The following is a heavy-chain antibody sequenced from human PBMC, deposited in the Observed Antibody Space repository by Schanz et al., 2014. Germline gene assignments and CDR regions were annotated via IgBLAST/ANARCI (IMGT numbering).Heavy chain of an antibody. CDR1: GYTFTSYD. J-gene: IGHJ3*02. Sequence: QVQLVQSGAEVKKPGASVKVSCKASGYTFTSYDINWVRQAPGQGLEWMGRIIPILGITNVAQTCQDRVTITADKTTSTAYMELSSLRSEDTAVYYCARGLGDERWLDLNEAFDIWGQGTIVTVSS. CDR3: ARGLGDERWLDLNEAFDI. D-gene: IGHD6-19*01. V-gene: IGHV1-69*09. CDR2: IIPILGIT.